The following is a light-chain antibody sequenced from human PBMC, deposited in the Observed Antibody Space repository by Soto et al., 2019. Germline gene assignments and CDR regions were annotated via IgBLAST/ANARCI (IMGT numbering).Light chain of an antibody. CDR3: QQLNTYPFI. V-gene: IGKV1-9*01. CDR1: QGIDTY. CDR2: AAS. Sequence: DIQLTQSPSFLSASVGDRVTITCRASQGIDTYLAWYQQKPGKAPKLLIYAASFLQSGVPSRFSGSGSRTEFTLTISSLQPEDFAAYYCQQLNTYPFIFGQGTRLEIK. J-gene: IGKJ5*01.